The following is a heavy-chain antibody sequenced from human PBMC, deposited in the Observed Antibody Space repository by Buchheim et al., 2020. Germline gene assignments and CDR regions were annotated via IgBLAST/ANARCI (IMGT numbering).Heavy chain of an antibody. J-gene: IGHJ4*02. Sequence: QVQLQESGPGLVKPSQTLSLTCTVSGGSISSGSYYWSWIRQPAGKGLEWIGRIYTSGSTNYNPSLKSRVTISVYTSKNQFSLKLSSVTAADTAVYYCARDEYSGWFNYWGQGTL. V-gene: IGHV4-61*02. CDR1: GGSISSGSYY. CDR2: IYTSGST. CDR3: ARDEYSGWFNY. D-gene: IGHD6-19*01.